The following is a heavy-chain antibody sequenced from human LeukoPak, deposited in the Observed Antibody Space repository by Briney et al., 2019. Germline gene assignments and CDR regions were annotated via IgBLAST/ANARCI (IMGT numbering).Heavy chain of an antibody. CDR2: ISPSGSHK. D-gene: IGHD3-22*01. CDR1: GFTFSSYI. J-gene: IGHJ5*01. V-gene: IGHV3-21*01. CDR3: ARVSDSTPDEGS. Sequence: GGSLRLSCAASGFTFSSYIMNWVRQAPGKGLEWVSSISPSGSHKHYADSVKGRFTISRDNAKNSVSLQMNSLRAEDTAVYYCARVSDSTPDEGSWGQGTLVTVSS.